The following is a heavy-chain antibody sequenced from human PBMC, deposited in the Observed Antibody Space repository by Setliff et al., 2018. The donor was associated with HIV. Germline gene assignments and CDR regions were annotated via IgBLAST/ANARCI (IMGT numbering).Heavy chain of an antibody. CDR2: IYYSGNT. V-gene: IGHV4-39*01. CDR3: ARQGRTGDFDS. Sequence: SETLSLTCTVSGGSLSSSNYYCGWIRQPPGKGLEWIGSIYYSGNTYYNPSLKSRVTISGDTSKKQSSLKLSAVTAEDSAVYYCARQGRTGDFDSWGQGTLVTVSS. J-gene: IGHJ4*02. CDR1: GGSLSSSNYY. D-gene: IGHD7-27*01.